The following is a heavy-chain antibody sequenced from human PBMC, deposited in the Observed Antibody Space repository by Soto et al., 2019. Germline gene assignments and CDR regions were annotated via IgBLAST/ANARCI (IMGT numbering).Heavy chain of an antibody. CDR2: IWYDGSNK. V-gene: IGHV3-33*01. J-gene: IGHJ4*02. Sequence: PGGSLRLSCAASGFTFSSYGMHWVRQAPGKGLEWVAVIWYDGSNKYYADSVKGRFTISRDNSKNTLYLQMNSLRAEDTAVYYCARDECGGSCYDYWGQGTLVTVSS. D-gene: IGHD2-15*01. CDR1: GFTFSSYG. CDR3: ARDECGGSCYDY.